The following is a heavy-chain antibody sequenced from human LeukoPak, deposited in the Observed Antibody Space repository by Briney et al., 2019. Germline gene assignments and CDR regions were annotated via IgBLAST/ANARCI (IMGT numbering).Heavy chain of an antibody. CDR1: GGSFSDYY. Sequence: SETLSLTCAVYGGSFSDYYWGWIRQPPGKGLEWIGSIYHSGSTYYNPSLKSRVTISVDTSKNQFSLKLSSVTAADTAVYYATITYCSGGSCSGSFDYWGQGTLVTVSS. V-gene: IGHV4-38-2*01. CDR3: TITYCSGGSCSGSFDY. CDR2: IYHSGST. D-gene: IGHD2-15*01. J-gene: IGHJ4*02.